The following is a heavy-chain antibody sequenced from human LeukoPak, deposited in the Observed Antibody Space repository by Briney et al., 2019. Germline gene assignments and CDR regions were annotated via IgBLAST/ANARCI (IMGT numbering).Heavy chain of an antibody. D-gene: IGHD3-3*01. J-gene: IGHJ3*02. V-gene: IGHV1-8*01. Sequence: ASVKVSCKASGYTFTSYDINWVRQATGQGLEWMGWMNPNSGNTGYAQKFQGRVTMTRNTSISTAYMELSSLRSEDTAVYYCARARKYDFWSAIPWDALDIWGQGTMVTVSS. CDR2: MNPNSGNT. CDR3: ARARKYDFWSAIPWDALDI. CDR1: GYTFTSYD.